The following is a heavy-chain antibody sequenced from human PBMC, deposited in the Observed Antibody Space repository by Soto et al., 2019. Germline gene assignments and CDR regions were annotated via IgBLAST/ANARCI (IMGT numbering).Heavy chain of an antibody. CDR3: AKGRGGYAYTAFDS. J-gene: IGHJ4*01. D-gene: IGHD1-1*01. Sequence: EVQLLEAGGGLVQPGGSLRLSCAASGFTFSSYAMSWVRQAPGKGLEWVSSISGSGGHTYYADSVKGRFTISRDSSKNTLSLQMNSLRAEDTAVYFCAKGRGGYAYTAFDSWGHGTLVAVSS. CDR1: GFTFSSYA. CDR2: ISGSGGHT. V-gene: IGHV3-23*01.